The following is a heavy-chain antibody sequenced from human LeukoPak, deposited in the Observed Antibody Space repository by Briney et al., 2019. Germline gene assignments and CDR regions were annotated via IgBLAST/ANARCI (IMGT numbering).Heavy chain of an antibody. CDR2: IYYSGST. V-gene: IGHV4-59*12. J-gene: IGHJ4*02. D-gene: IGHD1-1*01. Sequence: SETLSLTCTVSGGSISSYYWSWIRQPPGKGLEWIGYIYYSGSTYYNPSLKSRVTISVDTSKNQFSLKLSSVTAADTAVYYCARTSGTGTEFDYWGQGTLVTVSS. CDR1: GGSISSYY. CDR3: ARTSGTGTEFDY.